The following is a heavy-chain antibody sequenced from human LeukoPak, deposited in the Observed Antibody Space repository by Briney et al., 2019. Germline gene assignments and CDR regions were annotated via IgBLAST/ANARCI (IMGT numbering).Heavy chain of an antibody. J-gene: IGHJ4*02. D-gene: IGHD1-26*01. V-gene: IGHV3-7*01. CDR1: GFTFTDYW. CDR3: ARVGTWELQRVFDN. CDR2: INRALIES. Sequence: GGPLRLSCAASGFTFTDYWMTWVRQVPGKGLEWVANINRALIESYYVDSVKWLFTISRDNAENSLYLQMDSLRVDDTAVYYRARVGTWELQRVFDNWGQGTLVTVSS.